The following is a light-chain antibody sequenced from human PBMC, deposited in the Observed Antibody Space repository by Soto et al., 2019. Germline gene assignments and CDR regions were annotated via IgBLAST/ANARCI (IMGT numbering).Light chain of an antibody. CDR3: QQYDNWWT. J-gene: IGKJ1*01. CDR1: QSVTSN. V-gene: IGKV3-15*01. Sequence: EIVMTQSPATLSVSPGERATLSCRASQSVTSNLAWYQKKPGQAPRLLIYGASTRATGIPARFSGSGSVTDFTLTISSLQSEDFAVYYCQQYDNWWTFGQGTRVDIK. CDR2: GAS.